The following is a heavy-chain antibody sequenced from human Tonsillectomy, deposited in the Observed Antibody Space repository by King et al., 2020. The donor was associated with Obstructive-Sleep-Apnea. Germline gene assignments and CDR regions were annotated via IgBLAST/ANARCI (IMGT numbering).Heavy chain of an antibody. CDR3: ARGHDILTGYYSVYYYYGMDV. J-gene: IGHJ6*02. D-gene: IGHD3-9*01. Sequence: VQLQQWGAGLLKPSETLSLTCAVYGGSFSGYYWSWIRQPPGKGLEWIGEINHSGSTNYNPSLKSRVTISVDTSKNQFSLKLSSVTAADTAVYYCARGHDILTGYYSVYYYYGMDVWGRGTTVTVSS. CDR2: INHSGST. V-gene: IGHV4-34*01. CDR1: GGSFSGYY.